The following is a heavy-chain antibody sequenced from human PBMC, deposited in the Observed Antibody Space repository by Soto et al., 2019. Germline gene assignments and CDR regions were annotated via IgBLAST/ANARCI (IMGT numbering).Heavy chain of an antibody. J-gene: IGHJ5*02. CDR2: MFYVGAT. Sequence: QVQLQESGPGLVEPSQTLSLTCSVFGGSISSGDYYWSWIRQPPGKGLEWIGYMFYVGATYYNPSLKSRVTISVDTSKNQFSLKLNSVTAADTAVYHCARDVRFCSSPSCRGRNWFDPWGQGTLVTVTS. V-gene: IGHV4-30-4*01. CDR3: ARDVRFCSSPSCRGRNWFDP. CDR1: GGSISSGDYY. D-gene: IGHD2-2*01.